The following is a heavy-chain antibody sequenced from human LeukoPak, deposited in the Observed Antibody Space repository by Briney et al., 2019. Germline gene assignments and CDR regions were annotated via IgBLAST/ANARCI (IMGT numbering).Heavy chain of an antibody. J-gene: IGHJ4*02. CDR1: GFTFSSYA. Sequence: PGGSLRLSCAASGFTFSSYAMHWVRQAPGKGLEWVAVISYDGSNKYYADSVKGRFTISRDNSKNTLYLQMNSLRAEDTAVYYCARDWGSYYSDYWGQGTLVTVSS. CDR3: ARDWGSYYSDY. D-gene: IGHD3-16*01. CDR2: ISYDGSNK. V-gene: IGHV3-30*04.